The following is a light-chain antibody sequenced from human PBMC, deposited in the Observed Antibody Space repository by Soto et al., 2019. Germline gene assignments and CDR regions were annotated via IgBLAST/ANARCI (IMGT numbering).Light chain of an antibody. CDR1: CSSIGTNT. CDR2: GNN. J-gene: IGLJ2*01. CDR3: AAWDGSMNNVL. V-gene: IGLV1-44*01. Sequence: QLVLTQPPSASGTPGQRVTISCSGSCSSIGTNTVNWYRQLPGTAPKLLIYGNNQRPSGVPDRFSGSKSGTSASLAISGLQSEDEADYYCAAWDGSMNNVLFGGGTKLTVL.